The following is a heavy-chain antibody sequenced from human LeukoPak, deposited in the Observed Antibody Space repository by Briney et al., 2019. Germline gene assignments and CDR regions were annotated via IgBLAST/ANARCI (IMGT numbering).Heavy chain of an antibody. Sequence: GGSLRLSCAASGFTFSSYEMNWVRQAPGNGLEWVSYISRSGRTIYDADSVKGRFTISRDNAKNSLYLQMNSLRAEDTAVYYCARVYSGSWYFDLWGRGTVVTVSS. J-gene: IGHJ2*01. D-gene: IGHD5-12*01. CDR3: ARVYSGSWYFDL. V-gene: IGHV3-48*03. CDR1: GFTFSSYE. CDR2: ISRSGRTI.